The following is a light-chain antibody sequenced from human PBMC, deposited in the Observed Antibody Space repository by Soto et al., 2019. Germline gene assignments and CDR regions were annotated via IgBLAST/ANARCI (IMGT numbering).Light chain of an antibody. J-gene: IGKJ2*01. CDR2: GAS. CDR1: QSVRGN. V-gene: IGKV3-15*01. CDR3: QQYNNWPPYT. Sequence: EILMTQSPATLSVSPGERATLSCRASQSVRGNLAWYQQKPGQAPRLLIYGASTRATGIPARFSGSGSGTEFTLPISSLQYEDFAVYYCQQYNNWPPYTFGQGTKLEIK.